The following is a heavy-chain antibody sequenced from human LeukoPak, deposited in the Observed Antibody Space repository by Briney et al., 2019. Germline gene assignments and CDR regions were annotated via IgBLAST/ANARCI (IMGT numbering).Heavy chain of an antibody. CDR3: AKGVVVAPDVTPFDY. J-gene: IGHJ4*02. D-gene: IGHD2-2*01. V-gene: IGHV3-23*01. CDR2: ISGRVASE. CDR1: GLTFNNYA. Sequence: GGSLGLSCAVSGLTFNNYAMSWVRRAPGKGLEWVSGISGRVASEYYADSVKGRFTISRENSKNTLYLQMNSLRAEDTAVHYCAKGVVVAPDVTPFDYWGQGTLVTVSS.